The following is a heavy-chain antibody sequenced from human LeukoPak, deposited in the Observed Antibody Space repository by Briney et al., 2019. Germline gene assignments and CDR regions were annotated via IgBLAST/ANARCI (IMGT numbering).Heavy chain of an antibody. V-gene: IGHV3-53*01. CDR3: AREPPWGYGGNSVDGY. D-gene: IGHD4-23*01. Sequence: PGGSLRLSCAASGFTVSSNYMSWVRQAPGKGLEWVSVIYSGGSTYYADSAKGRFTISRDNSKNTLYLQMNSLRAEDTAVYYCAREPPWGYGGNSVDGYWGQGTLVTVSS. CDR1: GFTVSSNY. J-gene: IGHJ4*02. CDR2: IYSGGST.